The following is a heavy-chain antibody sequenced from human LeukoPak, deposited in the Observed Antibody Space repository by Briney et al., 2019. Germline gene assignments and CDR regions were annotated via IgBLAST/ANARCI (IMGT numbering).Heavy chain of an antibody. V-gene: IGHV3-23*01. CDR1: GFTFSSYA. D-gene: IGHD3-9*01. CDR2: ISGSGGST. Sequence: GSLRLSFAASGFTFSSYAMSWVRQAPGKGLEWVSAISGSGGSTYYAASVKGRSTISRDNSKTTLYLQMNSLRAEDTAVYYCARVPVLRYFDWLLYEYYYYMDVWGKGTTVTISS. CDR3: ARVPVLRYFDWLLYEYYYYMDV. J-gene: IGHJ6*03.